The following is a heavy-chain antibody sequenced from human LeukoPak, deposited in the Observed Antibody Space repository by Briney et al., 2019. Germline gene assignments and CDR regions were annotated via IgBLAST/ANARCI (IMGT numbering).Heavy chain of an antibody. D-gene: IGHD3-10*01. CDR2: ISAYNGNT. Sequence: ASVKVSCKASGYTFTSYGISWVRQAPGQGLEWMGWISAYNGNTNYAQKVQGRVTMTTDTSTSTAYMELRSLRSDDTAVYYCARDPLWFGDEAFDIWGQGTMVTVSS. CDR1: GYTFTSYG. V-gene: IGHV1-18*01. J-gene: IGHJ3*02. CDR3: ARDPLWFGDEAFDI.